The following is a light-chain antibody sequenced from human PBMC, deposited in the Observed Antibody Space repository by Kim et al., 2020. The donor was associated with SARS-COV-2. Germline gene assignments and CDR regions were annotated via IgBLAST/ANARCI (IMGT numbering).Light chain of an antibody. V-gene: IGLV3-1*01. J-gene: IGLJ1*01. CDR2: QDR. CDR3: QAWDSSTAV. CDR1: NLGYKY. Sequence: VSPGQTASITCSGDNLGYKYVCWFQQKPCQSPVLVIYQDRKRPSGIPERFSGSNSGNTATLTISGTQAMDEADYYCQAWDSSTAVFGTGTKVSVL.